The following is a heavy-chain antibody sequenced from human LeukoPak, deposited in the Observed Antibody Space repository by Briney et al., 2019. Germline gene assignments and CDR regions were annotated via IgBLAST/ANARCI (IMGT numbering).Heavy chain of an antibody. CDR2: ISGSGGTT. CDR3: ARASPQKLGYFDY. Sequence: PGGSLRLSCVASGFTFSTYEMNWVRQAPGKGLEWVSYISGSGGTTYYADSVQGRFTISRDNTKNSLYLQMNSLRADDTAVYYCARASPQKLGYFDYWGQGTLVTVSS. CDR1: GFTFSTYE. D-gene: IGHD3-16*01. J-gene: IGHJ4*02. V-gene: IGHV3-48*03.